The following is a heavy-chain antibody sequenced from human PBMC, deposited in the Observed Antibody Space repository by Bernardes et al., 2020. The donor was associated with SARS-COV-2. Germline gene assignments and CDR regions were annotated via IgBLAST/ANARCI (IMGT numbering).Heavy chain of an antibody. CDR2: INSDGSST. J-gene: IGHJ6*02. CDR1: GFTFSSYW. V-gene: IGHV3-74*01. CDR3: AIGYCSSSSCYGGHYYYGLDV. Sequence: VGSLLLSFAASGFTFSSYWMHWVRQAPGKGLVWVSRINSDGSSTTYADSVKGRFTISRDNAKNTLYLQMNSLRVEDTAVYYCAIGYCSSSSCYGGHYYYGLDVWGQGTTVTVSS. D-gene: IGHD2-2*01.